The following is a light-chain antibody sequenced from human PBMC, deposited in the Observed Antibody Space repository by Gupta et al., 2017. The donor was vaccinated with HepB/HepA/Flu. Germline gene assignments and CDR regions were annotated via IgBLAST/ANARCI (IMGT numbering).Light chain of an antibody. Sequence: SYELTQPPSVSVSPGQTASITCSGDKLGDKYACWYQQKPGQSPVLVIYQDSKRPSGIPERFSGSNSGNTDTLTISGTQAMDEADDYCQAWDSRTNVVFGGGTKLTVL. CDR1: KLGDKY. CDR2: QDS. V-gene: IGLV3-1*01. CDR3: QAWDSRTNVV. J-gene: IGLJ2*01.